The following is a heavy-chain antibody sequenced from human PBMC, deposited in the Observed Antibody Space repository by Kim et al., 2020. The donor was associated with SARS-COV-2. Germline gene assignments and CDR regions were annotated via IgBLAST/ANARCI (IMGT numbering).Heavy chain of an antibody. CDR2: ISGSGGST. Sequence: GGSLRLSCAASGFTFSSYAMSWVRQAPGKGLEWVSAISGSGGSTYYADSVKGRFTISRDNSKNTLYLQMNSLRAEDTAVYYCASRDGYNQDYFDYWGQGTLVTVSS. CDR1: GFTFSSYA. D-gene: IGHD5-12*01. CDR3: ASRDGYNQDYFDY. J-gene: IGHJ4*02. V-gene: IGHV3-23*01.